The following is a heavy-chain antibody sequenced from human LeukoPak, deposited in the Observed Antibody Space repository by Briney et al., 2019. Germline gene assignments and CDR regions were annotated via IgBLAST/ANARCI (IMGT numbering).Heavy chain of an antibody. V-gene: IGHV4-59*12. D-gene: IGHD2-15*01. CDR3: ARETCSGGSCYSRYYNWFDP. Sequence: PSETLSLTCTVSGGSISSYYWSWIRQPPGKGLEWIGYIYDSGSTNYNPSLKSRVTISVDTSKNQFSLKLSSVTAADTAVYYCARETCSGGSCYSRYYNWFDPWGQGTLVTVSS. CDR2: IYDSGST. J-gene: IGHJ5*02. CDR1: GGSISSYY.